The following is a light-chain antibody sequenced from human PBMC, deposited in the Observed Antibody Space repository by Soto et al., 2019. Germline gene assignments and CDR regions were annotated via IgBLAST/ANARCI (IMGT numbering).Light chain of an antibody. CDR2: TNN. Sequence: QSVLTQPPSTSGTPGQRVTISCSGSSSNIGSNTVHWYQQIPGTAPKLLIYTNNQRSSGVSDRFSGSKSDTSASLVISGLQPEDEADYYCATWDNALTGVVFGGGTKLTVL. V-gene: IGLV1-44*01. CDR1: SSNIGSNT. CDR3: ATWDNALTGVV. J-gene: IGLJ2*01.